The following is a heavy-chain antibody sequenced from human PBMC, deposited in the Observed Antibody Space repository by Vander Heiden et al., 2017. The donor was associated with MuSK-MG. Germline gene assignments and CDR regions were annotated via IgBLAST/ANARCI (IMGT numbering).Heavy chain of an antibody. CDR1: GFTFSSYA. V-gene: IGHV3-23*01. J-gene: IGHJ4*02. Sequence: EVQLLESGGGLVQPGGSLRLSCAGSGFTFSSYAIHWVRQAAGKGLEWVSSSTDNGSTKVYAASVRGRFTISRDNSKKTLYLQMNSLRGDDTGVYYCARGATAESTRLDSWGQGMLVTASS. CDR3: ARGATAESTRLDS. D-gene: IGHD5-12*01. CDR2: STDNGSTK.